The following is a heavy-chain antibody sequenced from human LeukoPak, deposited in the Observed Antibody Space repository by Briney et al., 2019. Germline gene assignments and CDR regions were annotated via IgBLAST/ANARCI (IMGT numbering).Heavy chain of an antibody. D-gene: IGHD1-26*01. J-gene: IGHJ4*02. Sequence: GWSLRLSCAASGFTFSNHGMNWVRQAPGKGLEWVSTISGSGGSTYYADSVKGRFTISRDNSKNTLYLQMNSLRVEDTAVYYCAKDLVVGALDYWGQGTLVTVSS. CDR2: ISGSGGST. V-gene: IGHV3-23*01. CDR1: GFTFSNHG. CDR3: AKDLVVGALDY.